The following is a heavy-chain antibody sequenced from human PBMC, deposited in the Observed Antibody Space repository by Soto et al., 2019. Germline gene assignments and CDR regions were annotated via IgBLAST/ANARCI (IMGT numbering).Heavy chain of an antibody. J-gene: IGHJ6*02. CDR1: GFTFSGYS. V-gene: IGHV3-21*01. Sequence: GGSLRLSCAASGFTFSGYSMNWVRQAPGKGLEWVSSISSSSSYIYYADSVKGRFTISRDNAKNSLYLQMNSLRAEDTAVYYCARDLLAVAGPGGFDYYGMDVWGQGTTVTVSS. D-gene: IGHD6-19*01. CDR3: ARDLLAVAGPGGFDYYGMDV. CDR2: ISSSSSYI.